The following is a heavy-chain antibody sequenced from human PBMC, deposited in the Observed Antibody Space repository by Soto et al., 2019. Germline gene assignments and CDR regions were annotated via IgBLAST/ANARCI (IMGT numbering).Heavy chain of an antibody. J-gene: IGHJ4*02. CDR3: ARKQPGYYDSSGYHDY. CDR2: IYYSGST. CDR1: GGSISSYY. D-gene: IGHD3-22*01. V-gene: IGHV4-59*01. Sequence: SETLSLTCTVSGGSISSYYWSWIRQPPGKGLEWIGYIYYSGSTNYNPSLKSRVTISVDTSKNQFSLKLSSVTAADTAVYYCARKQPGYYDSSGYHDYWGQGTLVTVSS.